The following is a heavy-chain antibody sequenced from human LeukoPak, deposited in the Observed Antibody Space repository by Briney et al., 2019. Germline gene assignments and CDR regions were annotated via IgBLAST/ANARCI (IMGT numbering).Heavy chain of an antibody. CDR3: ARDRPGDSGSYWGYYYYYYMDV. CDR1: GYTFTSYG. CDR2: ISAYNGNT. Sequence: GASVKVSCKASGYTFTSYGISWVRQAPGQGLEWMGWISAYNGNTDYAQKLQGRVTMTTDTSTSTAYMELRSLRSDDTAVYYCARDRPGDSGSYWGYYYYYYMDVWSKGTTVTVSS. J-gene: IGHJ6*03. V-gene: IGHV1-18*01. D-gene: IGHD1-26*01.